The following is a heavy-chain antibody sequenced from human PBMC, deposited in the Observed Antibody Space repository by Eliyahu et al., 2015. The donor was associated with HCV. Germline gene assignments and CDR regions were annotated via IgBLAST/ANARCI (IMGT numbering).Heavy chain of an antibody. CDR2: INPSGGST. D-gene: IGHD3-3*01. Sequence: QVQLVQSGAEVKKPGASVKVSCKASGYTFTSYYMHWVRQAPGQGLEWMGIINPSGGSTSYAQKFQGRVTMTRDTSTSTVYMELSSLRSEDTAVYYCARGLPITIFHYYGMDVWGQGTTVTVSS. CDR1: GYTFTSYY. V-gene: IGHV1-46*01. J-gene: IGHJ6*02. CDR3: ARGLPITIFHYYGMDV.